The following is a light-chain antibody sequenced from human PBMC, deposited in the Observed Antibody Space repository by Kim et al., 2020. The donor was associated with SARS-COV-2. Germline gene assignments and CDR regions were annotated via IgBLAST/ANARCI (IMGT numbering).Light chain of an antibody. V-gene: IGLV3-19*01. CDR2: GKN. J-gene: IGLJ1*01. CDR3: NSRDSSGNHLGV. CDR1: SLRNYY. Sequence: EKTVRITCQGDSLRNYYASWYQQKPGQAPVLVIYGKNNRPSGIPDRFSGSSSGNTASMTITGAQAEDEADYYCNSRDSSGNHLGVFGTGTKVTVL.